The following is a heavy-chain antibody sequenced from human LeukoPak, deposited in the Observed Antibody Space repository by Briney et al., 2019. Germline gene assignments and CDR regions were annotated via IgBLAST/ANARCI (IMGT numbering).Heavy chain of an antibody. Sequence: GGSLRLSCAASGFTFSDYGMSWVRQAPGKGLEWVSSISGSGVSTYYADSVKGRFIISRDNSKSTLYLQMNSLRAEDTAVFYCAQGSHRTGFSSGWRIDYWGQGTLVTVSS. D-gene: IGHD6-19*01. J-gene: IGHJ4*02. CDR1: GFTFSDYG. CDR3: AQGSHRTGFSSGWRIDY. CDR2: ISGSGVST. V-gene: IGHV3-23*01.